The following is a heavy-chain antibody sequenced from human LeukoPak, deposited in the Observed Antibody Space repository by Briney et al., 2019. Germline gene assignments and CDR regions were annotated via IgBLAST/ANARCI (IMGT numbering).Heavy chain of an antibody. V-gene: IGHV3-66*01. Sequence: GGSLRLSCAASGFTFDDYGMSWVRQAPGEGLEWVSVIYSGGSTYYADSVKGRFTISRDNSKNTLYLQMNSLRAEDTALYYCARDDVAVAGKDYWGQGTLVTVSS. CDR1: GFTFDDYG. CDR2: IYSGGST. J-gene: IGHJ4*02. D-gene: IGHD6-19*01. CDR3: ARDDVAVAGKDY.